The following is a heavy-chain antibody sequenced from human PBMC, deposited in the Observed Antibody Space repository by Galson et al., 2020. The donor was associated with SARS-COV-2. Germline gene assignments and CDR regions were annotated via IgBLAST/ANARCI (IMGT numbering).Heavy chain of an antibody. V-gene: IGHV4-34*01. CDR1: GGSFSGYY. J-gene: IGHJ4*02. CDR3: ATLGRVAGPGGDFDY. Sequence: SETLSLTCAVYGGSFSGYYWSWIRQPPGKGLEWIGEINHSGSTNYNPSLKSRVTISVDTSKNQFSLKLSSVTAADTAVYYCATLGRVAGPGGDFDYWGQGTLVTVSS. D-gene: IGHD6-19*01. CDR2: INHSGST.